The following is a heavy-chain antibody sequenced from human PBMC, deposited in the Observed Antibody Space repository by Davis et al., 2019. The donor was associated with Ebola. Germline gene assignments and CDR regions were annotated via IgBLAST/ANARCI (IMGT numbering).Heavy chain of an antibody. V-gene: IGHV1-3*01. CDR3: ARVGPYAHYYYYAMDV. Sequence: ASVKVSCKASGYTFTSYAMHWVRQAPGQRLEWMGWINAGNGNTKYSQNFQGRVTLTRDTSASTAYIELSSLRSEDTAVYYCARVGPYAHYYYYAMDVWGQGTTVTVSS. D-gene: IGHD2-8*01. J-gene: IGHJ6*02. CDR1: GYTFTSYA. CDR2: INAGNGNT.